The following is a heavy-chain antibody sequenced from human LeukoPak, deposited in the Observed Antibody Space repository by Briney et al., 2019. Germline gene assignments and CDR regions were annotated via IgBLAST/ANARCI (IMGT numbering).Heavy chain of an antibody. CDR3: AKAGRDIDY. V-gene: IGHV3-23*01. J-gene: IGHJ4*02. CDR2: ISGSGGST. Sequence: GGSLRLSCAASGFTFDDYAMHWVRQAPGKGLEWVSAISGSGGSTYYADSVKGRFTISRDNSKNTLYLQMNSLRAEDTAVYYCAKAGRDIDYWGQGTLITVSS. CDR1: GFTFDDYA.